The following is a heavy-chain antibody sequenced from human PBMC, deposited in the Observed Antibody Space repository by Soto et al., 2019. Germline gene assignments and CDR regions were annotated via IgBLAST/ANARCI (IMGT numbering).Heavy chain of an antibody. CDR2: MYFNEST. V-gene: IGHV4-59*01. Sequence: QVLLQESGPGLVKPSETLSLTCTVSGASITSYFLNLIRQAPGKGLEWIGYMYFNESTNYNPSLKRRVMMSLDTSKSLFSLKLNSVTAADTAIYYCARDHKEAFDIWGQGTLVTVSS. CDR1: GASITSYF. J-gene: IGHJ3*02. CDR3: ARDHKEAFDI.